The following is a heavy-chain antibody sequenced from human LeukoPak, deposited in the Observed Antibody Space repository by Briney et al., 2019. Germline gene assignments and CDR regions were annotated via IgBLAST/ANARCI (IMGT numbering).Heavy chain of an antibody. CDR1: GYTFTGYY. Sequence: ASVKVSCKASGYTFTGYYMHWVRQAPGQGLEWMGWINPNSGGTNYAQKFQGRVTMTRDTSISTAYMELSRLRSDDTAVYYCARGGYYYGSGENDAFDIWGQGTMVTVSS. J-gene: IGHJ3*02. V-gene: IGHV1-2*02. CDR3: ARGGYYYGSGENDAFDI. D-gene: IGHD3-10*01. CDR2: INPNSGGT.